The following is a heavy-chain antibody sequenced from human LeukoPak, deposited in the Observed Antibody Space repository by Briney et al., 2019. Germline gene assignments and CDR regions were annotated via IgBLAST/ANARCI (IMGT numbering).Heavy chain of an antibody. J-gene: IGHJ5*02. CDR3: ARSTFWFDP. Sequence: SETLSLTCAVYGGSFSGYYWSWIRQPPGKGLEWIGEINHSGTTTYNPSLKSRINISLDRTKNQISLRLNYVTTADTAIYFCARSTFWFDPWGQGTLVTVSS. V-gene: IGHV4-34*01. CDR2: INHSGTT. CDR1: GGSFSGYY.